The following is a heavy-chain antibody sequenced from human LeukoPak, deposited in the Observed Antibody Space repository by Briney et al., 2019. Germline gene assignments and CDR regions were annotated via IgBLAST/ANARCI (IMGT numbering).Heavy chain of an antibody. V-gene: IGHV6-1*01. D-gene: IGHD4-23*01. CDR3: ARGGGNTGGEDFDY. J-gene: IGHJ4*02. CDR2: TYYRSKWYN. CDR1: GDSVPSNSAA. Sequence: PSQTLSLTCAISGDSVPSNSAAWNWIRQSPSRGLEWLGRTYYRSKWYNDYAVSVKSRITINPDTSKNQFSLQLNSVTPEDTAVYYCARGGGNTGGEDFDYWGQGTLVTVSS.